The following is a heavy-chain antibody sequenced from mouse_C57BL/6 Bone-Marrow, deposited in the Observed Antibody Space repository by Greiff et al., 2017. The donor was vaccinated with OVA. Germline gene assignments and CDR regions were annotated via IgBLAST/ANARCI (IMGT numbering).Heavy chain of an antibody. J-gene: IGHJ3*01. CDR1: GYTFTEYT. CDR2: FYPGSGSI. V-gene: IGHV1-62-2*01. CDR3: ARHEGGYDYVPGFAY. D-gene: IGHD2-4*01. Sequence: VHLVESGAELVKPGASVKLSCKASGYTFTEYTIHWVKQRSGQGLEWIGWFYPGSGSIKYNEKFKDKATLTADKSSSTVYMELSRLTSEDSAVYFCARHEGGYDYVPGFAYWGQGTLVTVSA.